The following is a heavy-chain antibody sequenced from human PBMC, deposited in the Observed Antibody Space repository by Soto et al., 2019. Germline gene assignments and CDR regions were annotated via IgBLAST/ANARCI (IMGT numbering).Heavy chain of an antibody. J-gene: IGHJ4*02. CDR1: GFTFRNYG. V-gene: IGHV3-33*01. CDR2: LWFDGSKN. CDR3: ARDGDASTGYGKDY. D-gene: IGHD3-16*01. Sequence: PGGSLRLSCVASGFTFRNYGMHWVRQAPGKGLEWVAFLWFDGSKNYYAESVRGRFSISRDNSQNTLYLQMNSLTAEDTAMYYCARDGDASTGYGKDYWGQGTLVTV.